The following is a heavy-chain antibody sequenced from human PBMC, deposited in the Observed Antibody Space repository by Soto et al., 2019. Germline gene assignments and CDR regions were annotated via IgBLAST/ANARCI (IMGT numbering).Heavy chain of an antibody. D-gene: IGHD3-9*01. CDR1: GGSISSGDYY. Sequence: SETLSLTCTVSGGSISSGDYYWSWIRQPPGKGLEWIGYIYYSGSTYYNPSLKSRVTISVDTSKNQFSLKLSSVTAADTAVYYCARPGLTGYPSQNDYWGQGTLVTVSS. CDR3: ARPGLTGYPSQNDY. J-gene: IGHJ4*02. V-gene: IGHV4-30-4*01. CDR2: IYYSGST.